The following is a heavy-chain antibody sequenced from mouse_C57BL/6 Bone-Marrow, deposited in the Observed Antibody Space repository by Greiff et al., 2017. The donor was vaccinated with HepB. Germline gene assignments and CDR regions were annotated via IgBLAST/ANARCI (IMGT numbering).Heavy chain of an antibody. CDR2: IYPGDGDT. J-gene: IGHJ1*03. D-gene: IGHD1-1*01. CDR1: GYAFSSSW. Sequence: VMLVESGPELVKPGASVKISCKASGYAFSSSWMNWVKQRPGKGLEWIGRIYPGDGDTNYNGKFKGKATLTADKSSSTAYMQLSSLTSEDSAVYFCARGGITTVVATDWYFDVWGTGTTVTVSS. V-gene: IGHV1-82*01. CDR3: ARGGITTVVATDWYFDV.